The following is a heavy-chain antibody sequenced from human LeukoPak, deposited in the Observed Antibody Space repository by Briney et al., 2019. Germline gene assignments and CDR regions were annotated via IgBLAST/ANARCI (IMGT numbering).Heavy chain of an antibody. V-gene: IGHV3-7*03. CDR2: INHNGNVN. CDR3: ARGGGLDV. J-gene: IGHJ6*02. Sequence: PGGSLRLSCSASGFTFSYYSMNWVRQAPGKGLEWVASINHNGNVNYYVDSVKGRFTISRDNAKNSLYLQMSNLRAEDTAVYFCARGGGLDVWGQGATVTVSS. CDR1: GFTFSYYS. D-gene: IGHD3-16*01.